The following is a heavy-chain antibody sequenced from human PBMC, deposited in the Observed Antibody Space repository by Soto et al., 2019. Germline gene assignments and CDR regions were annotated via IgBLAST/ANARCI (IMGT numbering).Heavy chain of an antibody. CDR1: GFTFSSYW. V-gene: IGHV3-74*01. J-gene: IGHJ4*02. CDR3: ARTNYDILTGYLDY. CDR2: INSDGSSR. Sequence: PGGSLRLSCAASGFTFSSYWMHWVRQAPGKGLVWVSRINSDGSSRSYADSVKGRFTISRDNAKNTLYLQMNSLRAEDTAVYYCARTNYDILTGYLDYWGQGNLVTFSS. D-gene: IGHD3-9*01.